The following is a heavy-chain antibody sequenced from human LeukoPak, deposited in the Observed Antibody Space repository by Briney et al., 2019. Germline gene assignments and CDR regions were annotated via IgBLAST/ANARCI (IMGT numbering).Heavy chain of an antibody. D-gene: IGHD3-22*01. CDR3: AIETHYYDSSGYIGDY. Sequence: GGSLRLSCAVSGFTLTTYAMSWVRQAPGKGLEWVSSISSSSSYIYYADSVKGRFTISRDNAKNSLYLQMNSLRAEDTAVYYCAIETHYYDSSGYIGDYWGQGTLVTVSS. J-gene: IGHJ4*02. CDR2: ISSSSSYI. V-gene: IGHV3-21*01. CDR1: GFTLTTYA.